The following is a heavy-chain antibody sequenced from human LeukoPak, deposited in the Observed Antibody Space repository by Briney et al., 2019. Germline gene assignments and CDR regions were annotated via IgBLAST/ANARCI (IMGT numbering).Heavy chain of an antibody. D-gene: IGHD3-9*01. J-gene: IGHJ4*02. CDR1: GYTFTSYG. Sequence: ASVKVSCKASGYTFTSYGISWVRQAPGQGLGWMGWISAYNGNTNYAQKLQGRVTMTTDTSTSTAYMELRSLRSDDTAVYYCARDSDYDILTGYYTSVNRGFDYWGQGTLVTVSS. V-gene: IGHV1-18*04. CDR3: ARDSDYDILTGYYTSVNRGFDY. CDR2: ISAYNGNT.